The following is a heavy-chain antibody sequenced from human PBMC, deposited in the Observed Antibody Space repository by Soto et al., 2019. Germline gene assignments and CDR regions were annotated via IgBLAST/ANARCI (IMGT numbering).Heavy chain of an antibody. D-gene: IGHD3-22*01. CDR1: GFTFSNAW. CDR3: TTDSYSSIIVVRFAY. CDR2: IKSKTDGGTP. J-gene: IGHJ4*01. Sequence: GGSLRLSCAASGFTFSNAWINWVRQAPGKGLEWVGRIKSKTDGGTPDYAAPVKGRFAISRDDSKNMVYLQMNSLKTEDIGIYYCTTDSYSSIIVVRFAYWVHGTLVTVSS. V-gene: IGHV3-15*07.